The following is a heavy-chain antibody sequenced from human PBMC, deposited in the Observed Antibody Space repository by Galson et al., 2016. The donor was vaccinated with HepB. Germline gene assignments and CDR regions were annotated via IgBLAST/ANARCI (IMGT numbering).Heavy chain of an antibody. D-gene: IGHD3-10*01. Sequence: SLRLSCAASGFSFSIYAMSWVRQAPGKGLEWVSGISGSGGSTTYADSVKGRFTISRDNSKNTLYLQMNNLGGEDTAVYYCAKDRGGRVYFYVMDVWGQGTTVIVSS. J-gene: IGHJ6*02. CDR3: AKDRGGRVYFYVMDV. CDR2: ISGSGGST. V-gene: IGHV3-23*01. CDR1: GFSFSIYA.